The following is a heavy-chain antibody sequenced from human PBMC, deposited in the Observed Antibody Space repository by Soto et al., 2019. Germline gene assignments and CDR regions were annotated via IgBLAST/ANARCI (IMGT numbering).Heavy chain of an antibody. J-gene: IGHJ4*02. CDR1: GFTFSSYG. V-gene: IGHV3-33*01. D-gene: IGHD3-22*01. Sequence: QVQLVESGGGVVQPGRSLRLSCAASGFTFSSYGMHWVRQAPGKGLEWVAVIWYDGSNKYYADSVKGRFTISRDNSKNTLYLQMNSLRAEHTAVYYCARDLRYYDSSAYSDYWGQGTLVTVSS. CDR2: IWYDGSNK. CDR3: ARDLRYYDSSAYSDY.